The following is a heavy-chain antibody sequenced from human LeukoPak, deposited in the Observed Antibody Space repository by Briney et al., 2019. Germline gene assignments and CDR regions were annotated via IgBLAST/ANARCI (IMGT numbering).Heavy chain of an antibody. J-gene: IGHJ5*02. Sequence: SETLSLTCAVYGGSFSGYYWSWIRQPPGKGLEWIGEINHSGSTNYNPSLKSRVTISVDTSKNQFSLKLSSVTAADTAVYYCARGPPWGFWSGYYNNRFDPWGQGTLVTVSS. CDR3: ARGPPWGFWSGYYNNRFDP. CDR2: INHSGST. D-gene: IGHD3-3*01. CDR1: GGSFSGYY. V-gene: IGHV4-34*01.